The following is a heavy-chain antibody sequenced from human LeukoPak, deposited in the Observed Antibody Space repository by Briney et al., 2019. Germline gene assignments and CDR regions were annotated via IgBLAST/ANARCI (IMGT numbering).Heavy chain of an antibody. CDR1: GGTFSSYA. CDR3: AWSTSLYYYYMDV. V-gene: IGHV1-69*05. J-gene: IGHJ6*03. D-gene: IGHD2-2*01. CDR2: IIPIFGTA. Sequence: GASVKVSCKASGGTFSSYAISWVRQAPGQGLEWMGGIIPIFGTANYAQKFQGRVTITTDESTSTAYMELSSLRSEDTAVYYCAWSTSLYYYYMDVWGKGTTVTVSS.